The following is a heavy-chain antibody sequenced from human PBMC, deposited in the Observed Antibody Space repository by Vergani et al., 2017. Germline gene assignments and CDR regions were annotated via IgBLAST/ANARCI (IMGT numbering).Heavy chain of an antibody. CDR3: ARGPSDYDFWSGYYKGNWFDP. V-gene: IGHV4-31*03. Sequence: QVQLQESGPGLVKPSQTLSLTCTVSGGSISSGGYYWSWIRQPPGKGLEWIGYIYYSGSTYYNPSLKSRVTISVDTSKNQFSLKLSSVTAADTAVYYCARGPSDYDFWSGYYKGNWFDPWGQGTLVIVSS. J-gene: IGHJ5*02. D-gene: IGHD3-3*01. CDR2: IYYSGST. CDR1: GGSISSGGYY.